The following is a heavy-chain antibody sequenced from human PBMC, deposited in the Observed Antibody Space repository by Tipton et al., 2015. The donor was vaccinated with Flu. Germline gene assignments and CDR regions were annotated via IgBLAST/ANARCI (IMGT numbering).Heavy chain of an antibody. CDR1: GFTFSDYY. CDR3: AKDNDPSNVPHY. J-gene: IGHJ4*02. Sequence: GSLRLSCAASGFTFSDYYMSWIRQLPGKGLEWVALIRHYVTNTYYVDSVRGRFTISRDNSKNTVYLQMNNLRGEDTAVYYCAKDNDPSNVPHYWGQGTLVTVSS. CDR2: IRHYVTNT. D-gene: IGHD1-1*01. V-gene: IGHV3-30*02.